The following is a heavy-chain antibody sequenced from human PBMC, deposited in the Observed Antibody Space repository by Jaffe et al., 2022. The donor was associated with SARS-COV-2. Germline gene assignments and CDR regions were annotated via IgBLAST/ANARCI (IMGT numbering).Heavy chain of an antibody. CDR2: ISSSSSTI. CDR1: GFTFSSYS. D-gene: IGHD3-3*01. Sequence: EVQLVESGGGLVQPGGSLRLSCAASGFTFSSYSMNWVRQAPGKGLEWVSYISSSSSTIYYADSVKGRFTISRDNAKNSLYLQMNSLRDEDTAVYYCARQQSLEWLLTNYYYYGMDVWGQGTTVTVSS. V-gene: IGHV3-48*02. J-gene: IGHJ6*02. CDR3: ARQQSLEWLLTNYYYYGMDV.